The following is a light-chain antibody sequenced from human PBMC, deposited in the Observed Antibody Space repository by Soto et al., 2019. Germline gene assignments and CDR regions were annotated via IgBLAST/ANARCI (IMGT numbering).Light chain of an antibody. CDR2: DVS. V-gene: IGLV2-14*03. CDR1: SSDVGGYNS. Sequence: QSALTQPASVSESPGQSITISCTGTSSDVGGYNSVSWYQQHPDKAPQLMIFDVSNRPSGISDRFSGSKSGNTASLTISGLQAEDEADYYCSSYTNTNSLVFGGGTKLTVL. CDR3: SSYTNTNSLV. J-gene: IGLJ2*01.